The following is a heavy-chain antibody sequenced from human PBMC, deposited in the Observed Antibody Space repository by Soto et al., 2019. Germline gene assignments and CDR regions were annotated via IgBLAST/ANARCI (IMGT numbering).Heavy chain of an antibody. Sequence: SVKVSCKASGGTFSNYAINWVRQAPGQGLEWMGGIIPIFGAATYAQKFQGRVRVTADKYRGIAYMEVSSLRSEDTAVYYCARGRGFYSSSDEFYFYSMDVWGQGTTVTVSS. J-gene: IGHJ6*02. CDR3: ARGRGFYSSSDEFYFYSMDV. D-gene: IGHD6-6*01. CDR1: GGTFSNYA. CDR2: IIPIFGAA. V-gene: IGHV1-69*06.